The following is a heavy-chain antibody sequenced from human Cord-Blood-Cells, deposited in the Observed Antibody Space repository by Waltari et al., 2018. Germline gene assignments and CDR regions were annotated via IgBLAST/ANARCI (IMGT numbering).Heavy chain of an antibody. CDR3: ASSGGTYFDY. CDR2: INHSGST. CDR1: GGSFSGYY. V-gene: IGHV4-34*01. D-gene: IGHD1-26*01. Sequence: QVQLQQWGAGLLKPSETLSLTCAVYGGSFSGYYWSWIRQPPGKGLEWIGEINHSGSTNSNPSLKSRVTISVDTSKNQFSLKLSSVTAADTAVYYCASSGGTYFDYWGQGTLVTVSS. J-gene: IGHJ4*02.